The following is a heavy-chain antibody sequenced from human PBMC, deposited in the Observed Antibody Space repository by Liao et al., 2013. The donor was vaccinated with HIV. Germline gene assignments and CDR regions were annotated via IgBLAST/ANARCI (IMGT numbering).Heavy chain of an antibody. J-gene: IGHJ6*03. CDR2: IYYSGST. CDR1: GVSISSYY. V-gene: IGHV4-59*01. CDR3: ARHGYSSGGSSLIRYHYHMDV. D-gene: IGHD6-19*01. Sequence: QVQLQESGPGLVKPSETLSLTCSVSGVSISSYYWSWIRQSPGKGLEWIGYIYYSGSTSYNPSLKSRVTVSVDTSKNQFSLNLSSVTAADTAVYYCARHGYSSGGSSLIRYHYHMDVWGNGTTVSVSS.